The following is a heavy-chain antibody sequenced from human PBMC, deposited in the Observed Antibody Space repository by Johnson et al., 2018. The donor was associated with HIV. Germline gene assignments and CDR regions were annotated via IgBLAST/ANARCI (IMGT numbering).Heavy chain of an antibody. Sequence: QVQLVESGGGVVQPGRSLRLSCAASGFTFSSYAMHWVRQAPGKGLEWVAVISYDGSNKYYADSVKGRFTISRDNAKNSLYLQMNSLRPEDTAVYYCAKGGLWFGEYHAFDIWGQGTMVTVSS. CDR2: ISYDGSNK. D-gene: IGHD3-10*01. V-gene: IGHV3-30*04. J-gene: IGHJ3*02. CDR3: AKGGLWFGEYHAFDI. CDR1: GFTFSSYA.